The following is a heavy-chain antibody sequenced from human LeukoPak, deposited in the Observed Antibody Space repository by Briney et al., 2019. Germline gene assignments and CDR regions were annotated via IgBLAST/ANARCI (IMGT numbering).Heavy chain of an antibody. Sequence: GGSLRLSCAASGFTFDDYGMSWVRQAPGKGLEWVSGINWNGGSTGYADSVKGRFTISRDNAKNSLYLQMNSLRAEDTALYYGGREVDGYNYNYFDSGAREPWSPSPQ. V-gene: IGHV3-20*04. D-gene: IGHD5-24*01. CDR2: INWNGGST. J-gene: IGHJ4*02. CDR1: GFTFDDYG. CDR3: GREVDGYNYNYFDS.